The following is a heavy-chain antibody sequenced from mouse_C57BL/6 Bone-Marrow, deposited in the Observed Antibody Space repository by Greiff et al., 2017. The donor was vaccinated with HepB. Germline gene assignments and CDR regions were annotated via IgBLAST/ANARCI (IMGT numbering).Heavy chain of an antibody. V-gene: IGHV1-81*01. J-gene: IGHJ4*01. CDR2: IYPRSGKT. CDR1: GYTFTSYG. CDR3: AKEGLLFYAMDY. D-gene: IGHD2-3*01. Sequence: VQLQHSGAELARPGASVKLSCKASGYTFTSYGISWVKQRTGQGLEWIGEIYPRSGKTYYNEKFKGKATLTADKSSSTAYMELRSLTSEDSAVYFCAKEGLLFYAMDYWGQGTSVTVSS.